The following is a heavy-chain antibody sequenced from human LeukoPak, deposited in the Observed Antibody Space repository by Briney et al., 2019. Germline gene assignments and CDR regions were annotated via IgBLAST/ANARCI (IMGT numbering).Heavy chain of an antibody. CDR2: IYSVGTT. D-gene: IGHD6-13*01. CDR3: ARGSVGAAGRLDF. CDR1: GFTVSDIH. J-gene: IGHJ4*02. V-gene: IGHV3-66*01. Sequence: PGGSLRLSCAASGFTVSDIHMNWVRQAPGKGLEWVSVIYSVGTTYYADSVKGRFTISRDNLKNTLYLQLNSLRVEDTAVYYCARGSVGAAGRLDFWGQGTLVTVSS.